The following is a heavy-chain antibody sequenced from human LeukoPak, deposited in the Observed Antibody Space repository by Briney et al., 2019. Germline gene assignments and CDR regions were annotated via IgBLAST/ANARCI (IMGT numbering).Heavy chain of an antibody. D-gene: IGHD6-19*01. J-gene: IGHJ4*02. CDR2: LTGTGVTT. V-gene: IGHV3-23*01. CDR1: GFIFSRHA. Sequence: GGSLRLSCAASGFIFSRHAMSWVRQSPTKGLEWVSSLTGTGVTTHYADSVKGRFTISRDNSKNTLYLQMNSLRAEDTAVYYCAKELAGLALLYYFDYWGQGTLVTVSS. CDR3: AKELAGLALLYYFDY.